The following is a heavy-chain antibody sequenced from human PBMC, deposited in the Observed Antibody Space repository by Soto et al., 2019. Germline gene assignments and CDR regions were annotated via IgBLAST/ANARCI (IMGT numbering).Heavy chain of an antibody. CDR1: GFTFSNHY. CDR2: ISRSGSTI. Sequence: QMQLVESGGGLVEPGGSLRLSCEASGFTFSNHYMSWIRQAPGKGLEWISYISRSGSTIYYADSVKGRFTISRDNSKNSLYLQMDSLRAEDTAMYYWGRDPELWDENVATRPSTYYYGMDVWGQGTTVTVAS. J-gene: IGHJ6*02. CDR3: GRDPELWDENVATRPSTYYYGMDV. D-gene: IGHD5-18*01. V-gene: IGHV3-11*01.